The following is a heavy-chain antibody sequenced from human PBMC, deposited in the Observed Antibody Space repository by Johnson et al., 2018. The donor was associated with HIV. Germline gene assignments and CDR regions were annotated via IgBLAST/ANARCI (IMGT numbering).Heavy chain of an antibody. CDR2: IYSGGST. V-gene: IGHV3-53*03. CDR3: ARGRLGDPFPGAFDI. D-gene: IGHD3-16*01. J-gene: IGHJ3*02. Sequence: EVQLVESGGGLIQPGGSLRLSCAASGFTVSSNYMSWVRQAPGKGLEWVSVIYSGGSTYYADSVKGRFTISRDNAKNSLYLQMNSLRAEDTALYYCARGRLGDPFPGAFDIWGQGTMVTVSS. CDR1: GFTVSSNY.